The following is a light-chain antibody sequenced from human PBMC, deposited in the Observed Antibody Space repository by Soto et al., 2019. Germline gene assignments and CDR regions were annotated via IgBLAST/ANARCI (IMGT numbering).Light chain of an antibody. J-gene: IGKJ1*01. V-gene: IGKV3-20*01. CDR3: QQYGSSPT. CDR2: GAS. Sequence: IQSPSSLSASVGDRVTITCRASQSINIYLNWYQQKPGQAPRLLIYGASSRATGIPDRFSGSGSGTDFTLTISRLEPEDFAVYYCQQYGSSPTFGQGTKVDIK. CDR1: QSINIY.